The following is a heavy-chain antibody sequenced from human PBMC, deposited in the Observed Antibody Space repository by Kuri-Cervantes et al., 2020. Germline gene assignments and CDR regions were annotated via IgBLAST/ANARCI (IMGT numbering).Heavy chain of an antibody. V-gene: IGHV1-46*01. CDR1: GYTFTSYY. CDR2: INPSGGST. D-gene: IGHD2-15*01. CDR3: ARGRRYCSGGSCYSFDY. Sequence: ASVKVSCKASGYTFTSYYMHWVRQAPGQGLEWMGIINPSGGSTSYAQKFQGRDTMTRDTSTSTVYMELSSLRSEDTAVYYCARGRRYCSGGSCYSFDYWGQGTLVTVSS. J-gene: IGHJ4*02.